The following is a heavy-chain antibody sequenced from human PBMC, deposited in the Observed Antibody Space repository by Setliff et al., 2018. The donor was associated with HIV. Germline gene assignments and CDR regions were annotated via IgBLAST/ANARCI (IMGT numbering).Heavy chain of an antibody. D-gene: IGHD1-26*01. CDR2: INPSGGST. Sequence: VASVKVSCKASGYTFTSYYMHWVRQAPGQGLEWMGIINPSGGSTTYAQKFQGRVTMTRDTSTSTVYMELSSLRSEDTAVYYCARGGQYSGDYLPRDYYMDVWGNGTTVTVSS. CDR1: GYTFTSYY. J-gene: IGHJ6*03. CDR3: ARGGQYSGDYLPRDYYMDV. V-gene: IGHV1-46*01.